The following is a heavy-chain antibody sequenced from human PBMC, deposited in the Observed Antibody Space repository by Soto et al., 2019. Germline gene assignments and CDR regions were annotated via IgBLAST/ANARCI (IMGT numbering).Heavy chain of an antibody. J-gene: IGHJ4*02. Sequence: GASVKVSCKASGYTFTGYYMHWVRQAPGQGLEWMGWINPNSGGTNYAQKFQGRVTMTRDTSISTAYMELSRLRSDDTAVYYCERVTTVDTALTGLRYWGQGTLVTVSS. D-gene: IGHD5-18*01. CDR1: GYTFTGYY. V-gene: IGHV1-2*02. CDR2: INPNSGGT. CDR3: ERVTTVDTALTGLRY.